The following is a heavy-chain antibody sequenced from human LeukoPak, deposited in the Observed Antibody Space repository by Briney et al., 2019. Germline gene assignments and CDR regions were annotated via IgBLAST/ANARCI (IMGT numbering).Heavy chain of an antibody. Sequence: SQTLSLTCSISGDSVSSNSAGWNWIRQSPSRCLEWLGRTFYRSKWYNDYAVSVKSRININPDTSKNQFSLQLNSVTPEDTAVYYCARGIAAAEPWGQGTLVTVSS. CDR1: GDSVSSNSAG. J-gene: IGHJ5*02. CDR3: ARGIAAAEP. CDR2: TFYRSKWYN. D-gene: IGHD6-13*01. V-gene: IGHV6-1*01.